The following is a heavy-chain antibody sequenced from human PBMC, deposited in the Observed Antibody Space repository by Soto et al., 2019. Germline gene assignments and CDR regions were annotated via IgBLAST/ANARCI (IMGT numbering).Heavy chain of an antibody. V-gene: IGHV3-30*18. J-gene: IGHJ5*02. D-gene: IGHD2-15*01. CDR3: AKDVRDFGGNWFDP. CDR2: ISYDGSNK. Sequence: GGFLRLSCAASGFTFSSYGMHWVRQAPGKGLEWVAVISYDGSNKYYADSVKGRFTISRDNSKNTLYLQMNSLRAEDAAVYYCAKDVRDFGGNWFDPWGQGTLVTVSS. CDR1: GFTFSSYG.